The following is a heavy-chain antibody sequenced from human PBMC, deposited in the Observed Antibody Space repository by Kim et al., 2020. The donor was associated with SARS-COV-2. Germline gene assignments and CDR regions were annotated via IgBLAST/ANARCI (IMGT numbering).Heavy chain of an antibody. D-gene: IGHD3-10*01. CDR1: GYTFTSYG. CDR3: ARGYRFIWFGELEDYFDY. Sequence: ASVKVSCKASGYTFTSYGISWVRQAPGQGLEWMGWISAYNGNTNYAQKLQGRVTMTTDTSTSTAYMELRSLRSDDTAVYYCARGYRFIWFGELEDYFDYWGQGTLVTVSS. V-gene: IGHV1-18*01. J-gene: IGHJ4*02. CDR2: ISAYNGNT.